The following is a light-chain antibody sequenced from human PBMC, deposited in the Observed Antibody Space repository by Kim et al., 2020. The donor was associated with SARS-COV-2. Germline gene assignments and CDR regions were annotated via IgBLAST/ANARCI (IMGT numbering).Light chain of an antibody. CDR1: QRVTNR. Sequence: DIQMTQSPSTLSASVGDRVTITCRASQRVTNRLAWYQQKPGKAPKFLIFKASVLESGVPSRFSGSGSGTEFTLTISGLQPDDFASSYCLQYNSYPYTFGQGTKLEI. V-gene: IGKV1-5*03. CDR3: LQYNSYPYT. CDR2: KAS. J-gene: IGKJ2*01.